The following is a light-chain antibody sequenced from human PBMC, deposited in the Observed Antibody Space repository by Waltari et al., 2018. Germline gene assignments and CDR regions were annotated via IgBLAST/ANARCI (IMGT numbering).Light chain of an antibody. J-gene: IGKJ4*01. CDR1: QDISNY. V-gene: IGKV1-33*01. CDR3: QQYDNLPLT. Sequence: IQLTHYPPSLSAYEGDRATITCQARQDISNYLYWYQQKPAKAPKLLIYDASNCETGGPSRFSRSGSGTDFSSTISSLQPEDISTYYCQQYDNLPLTFGGGTKVEIK. CDR2: DAS.